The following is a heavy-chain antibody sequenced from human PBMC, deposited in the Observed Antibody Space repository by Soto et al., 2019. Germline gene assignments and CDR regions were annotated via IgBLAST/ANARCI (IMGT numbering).Heavy chain of an antibody. Sequence: AGGSLRLSCAASGFTFSNAWMSWVRQAPGKGLEWVGRIKSKTDGGTTDYAAPVKGRFTISRDDSKNTLYLQMNSLKTEDTAVYYCTTEPEWWRITIFGVVITPRGYWGQGTLVTVSS. V-gene: IGHV3-15*01. CDR1: GFTFSNAW. D-gene: IGHD3-3*01. CDR2: IKSKTDGGTT. J-gene: IGHJ4*02. CDR3: TTEPEWWRITIFGVVITPRGY.